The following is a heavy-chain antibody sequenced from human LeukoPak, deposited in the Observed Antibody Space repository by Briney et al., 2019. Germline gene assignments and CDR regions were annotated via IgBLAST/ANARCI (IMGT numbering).Heavy chain of an antibody. D-gene: IGHD1-7*01. V-gene: IGHV3-30-3*02. CDR2: ISYDGTNK. J-gene: IGHJ4*02. CDR1: GFTFTNYA. CDR3: AKRGGTYYFDD. Sequence: PGRSLRLSCAASGFTFTNYALHWVRQAPGKGLEWVAVISYDGTNKYYADSVKGRFTISRDNSKNTLSLQMNSLRAKDTAVYYCAKRGGTYYFDDWGQGTLVTVSS.